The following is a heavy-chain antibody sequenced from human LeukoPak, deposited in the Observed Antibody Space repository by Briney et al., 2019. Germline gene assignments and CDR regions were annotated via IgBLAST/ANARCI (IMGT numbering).Heavy chain of an antibody. D-gene: IGHD3-3*01. CDR1: GGSISSYY. J-gene: IGHJ6*03. Sequence: SETLSLTCTVSGGSISSYYWSWIRQPPGKGLEWIGYIYTSGSTNYNPSLKSRVTISVDTSKNQFSLKLSSVTAADTAVYYCARLNSGYDFWSGSLYYYTDVWGKGTTVTVSS. CDR2: IYTSGST. V-gene: IGHV4-4*09. CDR3: ARLNSGYDFWSGSLYYYTDV.